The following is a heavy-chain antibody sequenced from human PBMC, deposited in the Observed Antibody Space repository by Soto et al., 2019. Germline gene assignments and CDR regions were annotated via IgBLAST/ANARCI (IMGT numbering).Heavy chain of an antibody. CDR1: GGTFSSYT. CDR2: IIPILGIA. D-gene: IGHD3-22*01. Sequence: QVQLVQSGAEVKKPGSSVKVSCKASGGTFSSYTISWVRQAPGQGLEWMGRIIPILGIANYAQKFQGRVTITADKSTSTAYMELSSLRSEDTAVYYCAREETYYDSSAHTAYWGQGTLVTVSS. CDR3: AREETYYDSSAHTAY. V-gene: IGHV1-69*08. J-gene: IGHJ4*02.